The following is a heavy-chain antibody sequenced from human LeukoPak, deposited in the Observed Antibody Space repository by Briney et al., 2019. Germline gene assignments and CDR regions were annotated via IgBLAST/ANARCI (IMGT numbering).Heavy chain of an antibody. CDR1: GGSIGSYY. J-gene: IGHJ4*02. CDR3: ASRKLGNDY. D-gene: IGHD7-27*01. CDR2: IYYTGT. V-gene: IGHV4-59*01. Sequence: SETLSLTCTVSGGSIGSYYWTWIRQSPGKGLEWIGYIYYTGTSYNPSLKSRVTISADTSKNQFSLNLSSVTAADTAVYYCASRKLGNDYWGQGTLVTVSS.